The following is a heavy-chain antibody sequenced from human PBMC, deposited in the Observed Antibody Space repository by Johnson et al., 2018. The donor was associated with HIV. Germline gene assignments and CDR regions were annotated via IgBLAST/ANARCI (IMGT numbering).Heavy chain of an antibody. CDR3: AIIAAGNVFDV. CDR2: IKQDGSEK. CDR1: GFTFSSYW. J-gene: IGHJ3*01. V-gene: IGHV3-7*02. Sequence: VQLVESGGGLVQPGGSLRLSCAASGFTFSSYWMSWVRQAPGKGLEWVANIKQDGSEKYYVDSVKGRFTISRDISKSTLFLEMNSLRAEDTAMYYCAIIAAGNVFDVWGQGTVVTVSS. D-gene: IGHD6-13*01.